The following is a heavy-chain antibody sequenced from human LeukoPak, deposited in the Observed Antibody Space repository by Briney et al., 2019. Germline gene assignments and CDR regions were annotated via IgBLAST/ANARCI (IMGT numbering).Heavy chain of an antibody. CDR2: ISGSGGST. J-gene: IGHJ4*02. CDR1: GFTFSNTW. Sequence: GGSLRLSCAASGFTFSNTWMNWVRQAPGKGLEWVPAISGSGGSTYYADSVKGRFTISRDNSKNTLYLQMNSLRAEDTAVYYCAKVSPPRDYWGQGTLVTVSS. CDR3: AKVSPPRDY. V-gene: IGHV3-23*01.